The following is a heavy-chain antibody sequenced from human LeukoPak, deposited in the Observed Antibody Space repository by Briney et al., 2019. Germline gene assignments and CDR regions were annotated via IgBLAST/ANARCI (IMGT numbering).Heavy chain of an antibody. CDR2: IYYSGST. J-gene: IGHJ3*02. D-gene: IGHD6-25*01. V-gene: IGHV4-59*01. Sequence: SETLSLTCTVSGGSISSYYWSWIRQPPGKGLEWIGYIYYSGSTNYNPSLKSRVTISVDTSKNQFSLKLSSVTAADTAVYYCARDRGLDAFDIWGQGTMVTVSS. CDR1: GGSISSYY. CDR3: ARDRGLDAFDI.